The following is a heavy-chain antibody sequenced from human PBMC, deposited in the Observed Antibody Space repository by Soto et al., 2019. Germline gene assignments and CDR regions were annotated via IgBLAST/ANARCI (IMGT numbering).Heavy chain of an antibody. CDR2: INPSGGST. V-gene: IGHV1-46*01. D-gene: IGHD3-22*01. Sequence: VQLVQSGAEVKKPGASVKVSCKASGYTFTSYYMHWVRQALGKGLEWMGIINPSGGSTSYAQKFQGRVTMNRDTSTSTVYMELSSLRSEDTAVYYCARKGGYYYDSSGYYSYNYYFDYWGQGTLVTVSS. CDR1: GYTFTSYY. J-gene: IGHJ4*02. CDR3: ARKGGYYYDSSGYYSYNYYFDY.